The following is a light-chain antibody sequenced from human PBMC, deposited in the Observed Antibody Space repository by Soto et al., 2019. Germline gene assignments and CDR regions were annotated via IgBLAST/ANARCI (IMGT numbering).Light chain of an antibody. CDR3: QQYGRSPWT. J-gene: IGKJ1*01. CDR1: QSVSSNY. Sequence: EIVLTQSPGTLSLSPGERATLSCRASQSVSSNYLAWYQQKPGQAPRPLIYGASSRATGIPDRFSGSGAGTDFTLTICRLEPEVFAVYYCQQYGRSPWTFGQGT. CDR2: GAS. V-gene: IGKV3-20*01.